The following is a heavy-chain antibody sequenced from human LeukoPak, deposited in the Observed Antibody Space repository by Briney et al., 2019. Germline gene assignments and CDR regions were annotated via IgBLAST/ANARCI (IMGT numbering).Heavy chain of an antibody. D-gene: IGHD1-26*01. CDR1: GFTFSSYS. CDR3: ARDKASGSYSFDF. J-gene: IGHJ4*02. CDR2: ISSSSSYI. V-gene: IGHV3-21*01. Sequence: GGSLRLSCAASGFTFSSYSMNWVRQAPGKGLEWVSSISSSSSYIYYADSVKGRFTIYRDNAKTSLYLQMNSLRAEDTAVYYCARDKASGSYSFDFWGQGTLVTVSS.